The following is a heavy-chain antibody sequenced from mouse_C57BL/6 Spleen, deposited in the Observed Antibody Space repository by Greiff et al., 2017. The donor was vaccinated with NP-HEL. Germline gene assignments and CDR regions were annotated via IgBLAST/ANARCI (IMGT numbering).Heavy chain of an antibody. CDR3: ARYSNGAMDY. V-gene: IGHV1-50*01. Sequence: QVQLQQPGAELVKPGASVKLSCKASGYTFTSYWMQWVKQRPGQGLEWIGEIDPSDSYTNYNQKFKGKATLTVDTSSSTAYMQLSSLTSEDSAVYYCARYSNGAMDYWGQGTSVTVSS. J-gene: IGHJ4*01. CDR2: IDPSDSYT. CDR1: GYTFTSYW. D-gene: IGHD2-5*01.